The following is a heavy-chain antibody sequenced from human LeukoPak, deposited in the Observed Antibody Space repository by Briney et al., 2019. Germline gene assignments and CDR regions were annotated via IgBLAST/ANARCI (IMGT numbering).Heavy chain of an antibody. J-gene: IGHJ2*01. Sequence: KTSDTLSLTCTVSCVPISSYYWSWLRQPAGKELPGIGYIYYSGSTNYHPSLKRRVTISVGTSRDQSSLRLSSVTAADTAVYYCARPVPNWYFELWGWGNRIIVS. V-gene: IGHV4-59*08. CDR2: IYYSGST. CDR3: ARPVPNWYFEL. CDR1: CVPISSYY.